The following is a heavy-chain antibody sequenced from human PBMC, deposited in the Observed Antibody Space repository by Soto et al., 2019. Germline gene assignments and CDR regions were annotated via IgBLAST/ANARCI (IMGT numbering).Heavy chain of an antibody. Sequence: GGSLRLSCAASGFTFSSYAMSWVRQAPGKGLEWVSAISGSGGSTYYADSVKGRFTISRDNSKNTLYLQMNSLRAEDTAVYYCAKDAAYCSGGSCFWGDAFDIWGQGTMVTVSS. CDR2: ISGSGGST. CDR1: GFTFSSYA. CDR3: AKDAAYCSGGSCFWGDAFDI. V-gene: IGHV3-23*01. D-gene: IGHD2-15*01. J-gene: IGHJ3*02.